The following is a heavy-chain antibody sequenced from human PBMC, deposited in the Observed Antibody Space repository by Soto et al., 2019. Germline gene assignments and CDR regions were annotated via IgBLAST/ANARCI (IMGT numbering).Heavy chain of an antibody. CDR2: INPSGGSP. V-gene: IGHV1-46*01. J-gene: IGHJ3*02. CDR1: GYFLSNYY. Sequence: ASVKVSCKASGYFLSNYYLHWVRQAPGQGLEWMGIINPSGGSPTYAQKFQGRFTMTWDTSTSTLYMELSSLTSEDTAVYYCARDGQHNDFDIWGQGTMVTVSS. CDR3: ARDGQHNDFDI.